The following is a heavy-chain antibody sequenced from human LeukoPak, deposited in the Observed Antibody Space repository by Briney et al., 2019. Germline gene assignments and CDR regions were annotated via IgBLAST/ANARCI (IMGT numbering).Heavy chain of an antibody. Sequence: PSETLSLTCTVSGGSISSYYWSWIRQPPGKGLEWIGYIYYSGSTNYNPSLKSRVTISVDTSKNQFSLKLSSVTAADTAVYYCARGITMVRGVPFFDYWGQGTLATVSS. CDR1: GGSISSYY. CDR3: ARGITMVRGVPFFDY. CDR2: IYYSGST. V-gene: IGHV4-59*01. D-gene: IGHD3-10*01. J-gene: IGHJ4*02.